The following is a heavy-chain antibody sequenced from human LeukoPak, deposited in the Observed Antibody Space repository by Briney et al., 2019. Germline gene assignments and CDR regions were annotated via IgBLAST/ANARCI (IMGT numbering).Heavy chain of an antibody. J-gene: IGHJ5*02. V-gene: IGHV1-2*02. CDR3: ARLVVVPAARGGWFDP. CDR2: INPNSGGT. CDR1: GYTFTGYY. D-gene: IGHD2-2*01. Sequence: RASVKVFCKASGYTFTGYYMHWVRQAPGQGLEWMGWINPNSGGTNYAQKFQGRVTMTRDTSISTAYMELSRLRSDDTAVYYCARLVVVPAARGGWFDPWGQGTLVTVSS.